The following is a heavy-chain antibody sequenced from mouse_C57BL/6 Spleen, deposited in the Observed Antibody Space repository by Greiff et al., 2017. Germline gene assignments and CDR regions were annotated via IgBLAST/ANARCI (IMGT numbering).Heavy chain of an antibody. CDR1: GYSITSGYY. V-gene: IGHV3-6*01. Sequence: EVKLQESGPGLVKPSQSLSLTCSVSGYSITSGYYWNWIRQFPGNKLEWMGYISYDGSNNYNPSLKNRISVTRDTSKNQFFLKLNSVTTEDTATYYCAREMITSVGYYFGYWGQGTTLTVSS. J-gene: IGHJ2*01. CDR2: ISYDGSN. D-gene: IGHD1-1*01. CDR3: AREMITSVGYYFGY.